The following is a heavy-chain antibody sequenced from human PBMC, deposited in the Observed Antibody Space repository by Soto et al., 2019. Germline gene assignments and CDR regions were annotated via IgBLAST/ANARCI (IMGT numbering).Heavy chain of an antibody. Sequence: GGSLRLSCAASGFTFSNAWMNWVRQAPGKGLEWVGRIKSKTDGGQTEYAAPVKARFTISRDDSKNTLYLQMNSLNTDYTAVYYCTTEPYDYVWGSYRYFDYWGQGTLVTVSS. CDR2: IKSKTDGGQT. CDR3: TTEPYDYVWGSYRYFDY. J-gene: IGHJ4*02. V-gene: IGHV3-15*07. CDR1: GFTFSNAW. D-gene: IGHD3-16*02.